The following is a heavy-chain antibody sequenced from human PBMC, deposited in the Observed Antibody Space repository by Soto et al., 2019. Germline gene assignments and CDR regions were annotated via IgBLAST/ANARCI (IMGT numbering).Heavy chain of an antibody. J-gene: IGHJ4*02. CDR1: GYPFTSNR. CDR2: ISPHNGNA. V-gene: IGHV1-18*01. D-gene: IGHD6-19*01. Sequence: ASVKVSCKPSGYPFTSNRLSWVRRAPGQGLEWMGWISPHNGNAKYAQKFQDRVTMTADTAASTVYMELRSLRSDDSAVFYCARYRSGWYDFWGQGTLVTVSS. CDR3: ARYRSGWYDF.